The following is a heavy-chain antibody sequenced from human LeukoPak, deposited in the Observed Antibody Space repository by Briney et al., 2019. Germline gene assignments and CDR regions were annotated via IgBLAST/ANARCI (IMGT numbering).Heavy chain of an antibody. J-gene: IGHJ3*02. CDR3: ARGLYYYDSSGYPGAFNI. Sequence: PGGSLRLSCAASGFTFSSYGMHWVRQAPGKGLEWVAFIRYDGSNKYYADSVKGRFTISRDNSKNTLYLHVNSPRPEDTAVYYCARGLYYYDSSGYPGAFNIWGQGTMVTVSS. V-gene: IGHV3-30*02. CDR1: GFTFSSYG. CDR2: IRYDGSNK. D-gene: IGHD3-22*01.